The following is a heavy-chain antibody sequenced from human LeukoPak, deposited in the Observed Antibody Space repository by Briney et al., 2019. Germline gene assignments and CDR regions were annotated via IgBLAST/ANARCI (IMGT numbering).Heavy chain of an antibody. Sequence: SQTLSLTCAISGDSVSSNSAAWNWIRQSPSRGLEWLGRTYYRSKWYNDYAVSVKSRITINPDTSKNQFSLQLNSVPPEDTAVYYCARDRGAFRSSANAFDIWGQGTMVTVSS. CDR3: ARDRGAFRSSANAFDI. V-gene: IGHV6-1*01. CDR2: TYYRSKWYN. CDR1: GDSVSSNSAA. D-gene: IGHD6-19*01. J-gene: IGHJ3*02.